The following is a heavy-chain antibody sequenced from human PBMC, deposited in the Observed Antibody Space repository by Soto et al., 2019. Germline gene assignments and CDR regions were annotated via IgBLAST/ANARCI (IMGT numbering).Heavy chain of an antibody. D-gene: IGHD6-19*01. CDR3: AKEEAFSSGWATIDY. Sequence: EVQLLESGGGLVQPGGSLRLSCAASGFTFSSYAMTWVRQAPGKGLEWVSAIGGSGISTYYADSVKGRFTISRDNSKNKLYLQMNSLRAEDTAVYFCAKEEAFSSGWATIDYWGQGTLVTVSS. CDR2: IGGSGIST. J-gene: IGHJ4*02. V-gene: IGHV3-23*01. CDR1: GFTFSSYA.